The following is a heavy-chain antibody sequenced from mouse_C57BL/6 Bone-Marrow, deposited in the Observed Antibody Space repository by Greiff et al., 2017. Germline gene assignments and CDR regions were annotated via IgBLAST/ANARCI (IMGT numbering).Heavy chain of an antibody. CDR2: INPSTGGT. V-gene: IGHV1-42*01. J-gene: IGHJ4*01. CDR1: GYSFTGYY. CDR3: ARLDDYEYYYAMDY. D-gene: IGHD2-4*01. Sequence: EVMLVESGPELVKPGASVKISCKASGYSFTGYYMNWVKQSPEKSLEWIGEINPSTGGTTYNQKFKAKATLTVDKSSSTAYMQLKSLTSEDSAVYYCARLDDYEYYYAMDYWGQGTSVTVSS.